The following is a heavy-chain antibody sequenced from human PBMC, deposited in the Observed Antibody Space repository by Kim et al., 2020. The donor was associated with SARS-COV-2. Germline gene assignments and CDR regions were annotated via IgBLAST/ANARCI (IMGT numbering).Heavy chain of an antibody. Sequence: SETLSLTCTVSGGSISSGSYYWSWIRQPAGNVLEWIGRIYTSGSPHSTPSLKSRVTISVDTSKNQFSLKLSSVTSADTAVYYCARAIIVGATTPIFDYWGQGTLVTV. CDR2: IYTSGSP. CDR1: GGSISSGSYY. V-gene: IGHV4-61*02. D-gene: IGHD1-26*01. CDR3: ARAIIVGATTPIFDY. J-gene: IGHJ4*02.